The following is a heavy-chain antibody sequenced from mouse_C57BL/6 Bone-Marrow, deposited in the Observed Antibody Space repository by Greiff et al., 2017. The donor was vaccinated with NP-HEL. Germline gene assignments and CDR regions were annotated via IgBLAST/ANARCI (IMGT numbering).Heavy chain of an antibody. V-gene: IGHV14-4*01. J-gene: IGHJ3*01. CDR3: TTGYGSSWGFAY. D-gene: IGHD1-1*01. Sequence: EVKLVESGAELVRPGASVKLSCTASGFNIKDDYMHWVKQRPEQGLEWIGWIDPENGDPESASKFQGKATITADTSSNTAYLQLSSLTSEDTAVYYCTTGYGSSWGFAYWGQGTLVTVSA. CDR2: IDPENGDP. CDR1: GFNIKDDY.